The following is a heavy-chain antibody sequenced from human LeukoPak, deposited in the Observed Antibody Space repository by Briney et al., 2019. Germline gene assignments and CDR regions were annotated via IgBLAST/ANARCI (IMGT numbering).Heavy chain of an antibody. Sequence: GESLKISCKGSGYSFTSYWIGWVRQMPGKGLEWMGIIYPGDSDTRYSPSFQGQVTISADKSISTAYLQWSSLKASDTAMYYCARHPITTGYCSGGSCYLTWGQGTLVTVSS. V-gene: IGHV5-51*01. CDR2: IYPGDSDT. CDR1: GYSFTSYW. J-gene: IGHJ5*02. D-gene: IGHD2-15*01. CDR3: ARHPITTGYCSGGSCYLT.